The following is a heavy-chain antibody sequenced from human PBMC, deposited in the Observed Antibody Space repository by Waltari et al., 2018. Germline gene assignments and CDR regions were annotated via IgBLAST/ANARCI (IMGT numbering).Heavy chain of an antibody. Sequence: QVQLQQSGPGLVKPSQTLSLTCAISGDSVSSNSAAWNWIRQFPSRGLEWLGRTYYRSKGYIDYAVSGKSRITSNPDTSKNQISLLLNSVTPGDTAVYYCARETGGVGSTVDSWAQGTLVTVSS. CDR1: GDSVSSNSAA. J-gene: IGHJ4*02. D-gene: IGHD1-26*01. V-gene: IGHV6-1*01. CDR3: ARETGGVGSTVDS. CDR2: TYYRSKGYI.